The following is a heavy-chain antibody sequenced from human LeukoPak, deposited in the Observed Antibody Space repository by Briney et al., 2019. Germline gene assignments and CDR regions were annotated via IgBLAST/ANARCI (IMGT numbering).Heavy chain of an antibody. J-gene: IGHJ5*02. CDR2: ISAYNGNT. Sequence: ASVKVSCKASGYTFTSYGISWVRQAPGQGLEWMGWISAYNGNTNYAQKLQGRVTMTTDTSTSTAYMELRSLRSDDTAVYYCAREISYYDISTGYYLGWFDPWGQGTLVTVSS. CDR3: AREISYYDISTGYYLGWFDP. CDR1: GYTFTSYG. D-gene: IGHD3-9*01. V-gene: IGHV1-18*01.